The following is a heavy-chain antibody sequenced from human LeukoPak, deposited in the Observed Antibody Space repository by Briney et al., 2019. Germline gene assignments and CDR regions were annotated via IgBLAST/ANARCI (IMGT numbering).Heavy chain of an antibody. Sequence: GGSLRLSCAASGFSFSDYYMSWIRQAPGKGLERVSYISSSGSTIYYADSVKGRFTVSRDNAKNSLYLQMNSLRAEDTAVYYCARSFSVLRFLEWLFNYWGQGTLVTVSS. V-gene: IGHV3-11*04. CDR3: ARSFSVLRFLEWLFNY. CDR1: GFSFSDYY. CDR2: ISSSGSTI. J-gene: IGHJ4*02. D-gene: IGHD3-3*01.